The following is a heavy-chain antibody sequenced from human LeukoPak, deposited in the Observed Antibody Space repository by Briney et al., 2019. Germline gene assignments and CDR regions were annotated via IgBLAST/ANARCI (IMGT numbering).Heavy chain of an antibody. CDR1: GGSISSSSYY. CDR2: IYYSGSI. Sequence: SETLSLTCTVSGGSISSSSYYWGWIRQPPGKGLEWIGSIYYSGSIYYNPSLKSRVTISVDTSKNQFSLKLSSVTAADTAVYYCGAMVGINWFDPWGQGTLVTVSS. CDR3: GAMVGINWFDP. V-gene: IGHV4-39*07. J-gene: IGHJ5*02. D-gene: IGHD5-18*01.